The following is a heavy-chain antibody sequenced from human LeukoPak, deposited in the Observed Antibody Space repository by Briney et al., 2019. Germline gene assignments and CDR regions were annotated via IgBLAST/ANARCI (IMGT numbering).Heavy chain of an antibody. Sequence: GGSLRLSCAASGFTFSSYWMSWVRQAPGEGLEWVAIIKQDGSERYYVDSVRGRFTISRDNAKNSLYLQMNSLRADDTAVYYCARDREGSSWYDYWRQGTLVTVSS. CDR3: ARDREGSSWYDY. V-gene: IGHV3-7*04. CDR2: IKQDGSER. J-gene: IGHJ4*02. CDR1: GFTFSSYW. D-gene: IGHD6-13*01.